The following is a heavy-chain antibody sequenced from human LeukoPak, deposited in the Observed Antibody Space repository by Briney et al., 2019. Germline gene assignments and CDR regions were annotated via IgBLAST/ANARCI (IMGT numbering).Heavy chain of an antibody. Sequence: GGSLRLSCAASGFTFSSYAMHWVRQAPGKGLEWVAVISYDGSNKYYADSVKGRFTISRDNSKNTLFLQMNSLRPEDTAVYYCAKGSTTTLSYFDSWGQGTLVTVSS. CDR3: AKGSTTTLSYFDS. J-gene: IGHJ4*02. D-gene: IGHD1-1*01. CDR1: GFTFSSYA. V-gene: IGHV3-30*04. CDR2: ISYDGSNK.